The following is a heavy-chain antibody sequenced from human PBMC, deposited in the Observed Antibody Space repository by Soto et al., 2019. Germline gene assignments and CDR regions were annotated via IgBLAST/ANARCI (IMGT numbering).Heavy chain of an antibody. D-gene: IGHD2-2*01. J-gene: IGHJ6*02. V-gene: IGHV1-2*04. CDR1: GYTFTSYA. CDR3: ASGGCDESLKNYYYGMDV. CDR2: INASSSGT. Sequence: GASVKVSCKASGYTFTSYAMHWVRQAPGQRLEWMGWINASSSGTNYAQKFQGWVTMTRDTSIRTVYFELSRLRSYDTAVFYCASGGCDESLKNYYYGMDVWGQGTTVTVSS.